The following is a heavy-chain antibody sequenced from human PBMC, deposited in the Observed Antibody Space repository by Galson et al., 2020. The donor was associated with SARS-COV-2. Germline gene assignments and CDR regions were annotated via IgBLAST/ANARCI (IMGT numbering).Heavy chain of an antibody. CDR2: LYPSGTT. CDR1: GYSFSTTNC. Sequence: SETLSLTCTVSGYSFSTTNCWCCVRQPPGSRLEWIWILYPSGTTYYHPSLTSLSTISVATPKTQFSLRLYSVTAADTALYYCARQGVNMIVLVNVCGWDFDVWGRGTLVTVSS. J-gene: IGHJ2*01. CDR3: ARQGVNMIVLVNVCGWDFDV. D-gene: IGHD3-22*01. V-gene: IGHV4-38-2*02.